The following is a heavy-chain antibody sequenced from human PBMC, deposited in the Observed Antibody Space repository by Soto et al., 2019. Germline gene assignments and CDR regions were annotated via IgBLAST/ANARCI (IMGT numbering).Heavy chain of an antibody. CDR3: STDSRFLAWSYYYYGMDV. Sequence: GGSLRLSCAASGITFTNAWMSWVRQVPGKGLEWVGRIKSKTHGGTTDYAAPVKGRFTISRDDSKNTLYLQMNSLKTEDTAVYYCSTDSRFLAWSYYYYGMDVWGPGTAVTVSS. J-gene: IGHJ6*02. CDR1: GITFTNAW. D-gene: IGHD3-3*01. CDR2: IKSKTHGGTT. V-gene: IGHV3-15*01.